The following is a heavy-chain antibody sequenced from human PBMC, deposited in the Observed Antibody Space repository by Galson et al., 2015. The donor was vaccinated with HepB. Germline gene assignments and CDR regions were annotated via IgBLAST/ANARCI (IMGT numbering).Heavy chain of an antibody. D-gene: IGHD2-15*01. J-gene: IGHJ3*02. CDR3: ARTVGAAHAFDI. CDR1: GGTFSSYA. Sequence: QSGAEVKKPGASAKVSCKASGGTFSSYAISWVRQAPGQGLEWMGGIIPIFGTANYAQKFQGRVTITADKSTSTAYMELSSLRSEDTAVYYCARTVGAAHAFDIWGQGTMVTVSS. CDR2: IIPIFGTA. V-gene: IGHV1-69*06.